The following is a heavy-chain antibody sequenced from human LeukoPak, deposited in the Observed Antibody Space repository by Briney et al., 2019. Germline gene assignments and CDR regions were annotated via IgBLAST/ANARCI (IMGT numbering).Heavy chain of an antibody. CDR2: MYHNGGT. Sequence: PSETLSLTCTVSGGSISSISYYWGWIRQPPGKGLEWIGSMYHNGGTYYNPSLKSRVTISVDTSKNQFSLKLTSVTAADTAVYYCARHPSGRMWLQQGGWFDPWGQGTLVTVSS. V-gene: IGHV4-39*01. CDR1: GGSISSISYY. J-gene: IGHJ5*02. D-gene: IGHD5-24*01. CDR3: ARHPSGRMWLQQGGWFDP.